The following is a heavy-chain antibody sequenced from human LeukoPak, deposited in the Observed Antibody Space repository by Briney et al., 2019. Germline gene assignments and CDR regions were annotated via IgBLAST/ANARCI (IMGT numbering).Heavy chain of an antibody. Sequence: SETLSLTCTVSGGSISSSDYYWGWIRQSPGKGLEWIGRISYSGSTYYNPSLKSRVTISVHTSKNHFSLRLSSVTAADTAVYYCARLTHSYYSDTSGYYPYYYMDVWGKGTTVTVSS. CDR3: ARLTHSYYSDTSGYYPYYYMDV. CDR2: ISYSGST. D-gene: IGHD3-22*01. J-gene: IGHJ6*03. CDR1: GGSISSSDYY. V-gene: IGHV4-39*02.